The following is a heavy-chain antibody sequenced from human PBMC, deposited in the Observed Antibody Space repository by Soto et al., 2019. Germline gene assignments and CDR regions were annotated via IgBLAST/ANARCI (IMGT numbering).Heavy chain of an antibody. CDR2: IYKSTTT. CDR1: GDSISTVDYF. D-gene: IGHD3-9*01. J-gene: IGHJ5*01. Sequence: SETLSLTCSVSGDSISTVDYFWAWIRQPPGQALEYIGYIYKSTTTYYNPSFESRVAISLDTSKSQFSLTVTSVTAADTAVYFCARGRYSLNGRCFPNWFDSWGQGTLVTVSS. CDR3: ARGRYSLNGRCFPNWFDS. V-gene: IGHV4-30-4*01.